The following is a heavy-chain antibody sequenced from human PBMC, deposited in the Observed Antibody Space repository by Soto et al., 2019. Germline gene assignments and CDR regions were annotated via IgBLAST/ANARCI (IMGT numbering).Heavy chain of an antibody. CDR2: ISYDGSKK. Sequence: QVQLVESGGGVVQPGRSLRLSCAASGFTFSSYGMHWVRQAPGKGLEWVAVISYDGSKKYYADSVKGRFTISRDNSKNPLYLQRDSLRDEDTAVYYCARGYTSGYPSNWFDPWGQGTLVTVSS. J-gene: IGHJ5*02. CDR1: GFTFSSYG. CDR3: ARGYTSGYPSNWFDP. D-gene: IGHD3-3*01. V-gene: IGHV3-30*03.